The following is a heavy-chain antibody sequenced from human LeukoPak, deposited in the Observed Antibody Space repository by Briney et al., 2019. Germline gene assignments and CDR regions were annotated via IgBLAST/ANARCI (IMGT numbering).Heavy chain of an antibody. Sequence: SETLSLTCAVYGGSFSGYYWSWIRQPPGKGLEWIGEINHSGSTNYNPSLKSRVTISVDTSKNQFSLKLSSVTAADTAVYYCARRYYYYYGMDVWGQGTTVTVSS. CDR1: GGSFSGYY. CDR2: INHSGST. J-gene: IGHJ6*02. CDR3: ARRYYYYYGMDV. V-gene: IGHV4-34*01.